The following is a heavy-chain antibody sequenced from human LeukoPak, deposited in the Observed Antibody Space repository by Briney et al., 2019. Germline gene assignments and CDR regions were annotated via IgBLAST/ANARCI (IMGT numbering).Heavy chain of an antibody. Sequence: SETLSLTCAVYGGSFSGYYWSWIRQPPGKGLEWIGEINHSGSTNYNPSLKSRVTISVDTSKNQFSLKLSSVTAADTAVYYCARRYYYYYGMDVWGQGTTVTVSS. CDR1: GGSFSGYY. CDR2: INHSGST. J-gene: IGHJ6*02. CDR3: ARRYYYYYGMDV. V-gene: IGHV4-34*01.